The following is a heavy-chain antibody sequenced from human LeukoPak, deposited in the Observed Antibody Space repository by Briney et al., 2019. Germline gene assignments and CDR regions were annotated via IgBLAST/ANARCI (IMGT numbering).Heavy chain of an antibody. CDR2: INPNSGGT. CDR3: ARDPNDFWSGYRAYYYMDV. J-gene: IGHJ6*03. V-gene: IGHV1-2*02. D-gene: IGHD3-3*01. Sequence: ASVKVSCKASGYSFTAYYMHWVRQAPGQGLEWMGWINPNSGGTNYAQKLQGRVTMTTDTSTSTAYMELRSLRSDDTAVYYCARDPNDFWSGYRAYYYMDVWGKGTTVTVSS. CDR1: GYSFTAYY.